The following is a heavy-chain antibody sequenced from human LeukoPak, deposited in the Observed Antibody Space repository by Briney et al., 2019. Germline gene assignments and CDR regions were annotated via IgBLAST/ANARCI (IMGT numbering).Heavy chain of an antibody. CDR2: IASDGYNK. D-gene: IGHD2-21*01. CDR1: GFTFRTHS. J-gene: IGHJ4*02. V-gene: IGHV3-30*18. CDR3: VNDLAGIPF. Sequence: GGSLSLSCTASGFTFRTHSMHWVRQAPGKGLEWVAVIASDGYNKYYVDSVKGRFTISRDNSKSTLYLQMNGLGSEDTAVYYCVNDLAGIPFRGQGTLVTVSS.